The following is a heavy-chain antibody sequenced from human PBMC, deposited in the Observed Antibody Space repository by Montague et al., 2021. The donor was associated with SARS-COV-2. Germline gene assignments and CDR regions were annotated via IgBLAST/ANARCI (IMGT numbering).Heavy chain of an antibody. CDR1: GFSLSTSGVG. J-gene: IGHJ3*02. CDR2: IYWDDDK. V-gene: IGHV2-5*02. D-gene: IGHD3-22*01. CDR3: AHDRVTMIVVAKADAFDI. Sequence: PALVKPTQTLTLTCTFSGFSLSTSGVGVGWIRQPPGKALEWLALIYWDDDKRYSPSLKSRLTITKDTSKNQVVLTMTNMDPVDTAIYYCAHDRVTMIVVAKADAFDIWGQGTMVTVSS.